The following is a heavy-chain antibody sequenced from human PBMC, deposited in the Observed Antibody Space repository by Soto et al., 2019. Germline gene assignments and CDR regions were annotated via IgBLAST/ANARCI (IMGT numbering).Heavy chain of an antibody. CDR3: VKEPGERLYRAFDV. Sequence: EVQLLESGGGLVQPGGSLRLSCAASGFRFSSFDMNWVRQTAGKGLEWVSTISGKGGDTYYADSVKGRFTISRDISKNTLYLQMNSLRVEDTAIYYCVKEPGERLYRAFDVWGRGTVVTVS. CDR1: GFRFSSFD. D-gene: IGHD6-25*01. J-gene: IGHJ3*01. V-gene: IGHV3-23*01. CDR2: ISGKGGDT.